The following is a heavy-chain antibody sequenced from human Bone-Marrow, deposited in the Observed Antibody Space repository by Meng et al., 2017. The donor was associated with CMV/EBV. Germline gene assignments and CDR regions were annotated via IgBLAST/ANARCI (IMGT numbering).Heavy chain of an antibody. D-gene: IGHD2-15*01. CDR2: IYSGGTT. CDR1: GFTVSSNY. Sequence: GESLMISSAPCGFTVSSNYMSCARQAPGKGLDWVSVIYSGGTTYCADSVKGRFTISRDNSKNTLYLHMNSLRAEDTAVYYCARDKVVVVVASTHYYYGMDVWGQGTTLTFYS. CDR3: ARDKVVVVVASTHYYYGMDV. V-gene: IGHV3-66*02. J-gene: IGHJ6*02.